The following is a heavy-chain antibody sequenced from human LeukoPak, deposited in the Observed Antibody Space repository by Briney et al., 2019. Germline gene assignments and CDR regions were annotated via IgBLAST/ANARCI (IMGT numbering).Heavy chain of an antibody. D-gene: IGHD4-17*01. J-gene: IGHJ4*02. CDR1: RYSFSNYW. Sequence: GESLKTSCKGLRYSFSNYWIGWLRQMPGKGLEWMGIMFPGNSDTRYGPSFQGHVTISADKSINTAYLQWSSLRASDTAIYYCARRDYGSSLAGNFDYWGQGTLVTVSS. V-gene: IGHV5-51*01. CDR3: ARRDYGSSLAGNFDY. CDR2: MFPGNSDT.